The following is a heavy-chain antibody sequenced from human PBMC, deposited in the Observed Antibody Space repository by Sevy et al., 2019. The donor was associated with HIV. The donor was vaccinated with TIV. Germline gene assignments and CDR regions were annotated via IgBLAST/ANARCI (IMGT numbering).Heavy chain of an antibody. D-gene: IGHD5-18*01. CDR3: ARGSGYGMIVDY. Sequence: SETLSLTCTVSGGSISSYYWSWIRQPPGKGLEWIGYIYYSGSTNYNPSLKSRVTISVDTSKNQFSLKLSSVTAADTAVYYCARGSGYGMIVDYWGQGTLVTVSS. J-gene: IGHJ4*02. CDR2: IYYSGST. V-gene: IGHV4-59*01. CDR1: GGSISSYY.